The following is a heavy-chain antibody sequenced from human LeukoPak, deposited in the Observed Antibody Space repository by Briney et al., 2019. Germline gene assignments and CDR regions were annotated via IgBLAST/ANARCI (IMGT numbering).Heavy chain of an antibody. CDR3: AHTAPPMGLVLRNWFDP. Sequence: SGPTLVKPTQTLTLTCTFSGFSLSTSGVGVGWIRQPPGKALEWLALIYWDDDKRYSPSLKSRLTITKDTSKNQVVLTMTNMDPVDTATYYCAHTAPPMGLVLRNWFDPWGQGTLVTVSS. CDR1: GFSLSTSGVG. V-gene: IGHV2-5*02. J-gene: IGHJ5*02. CDR2: IYWDDDK. D-gene: IGHD3-10*01.